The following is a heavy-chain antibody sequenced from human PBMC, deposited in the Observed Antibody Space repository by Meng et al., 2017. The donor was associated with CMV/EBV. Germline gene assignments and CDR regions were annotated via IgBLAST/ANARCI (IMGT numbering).Heavy chain of an antibody. J-gene: IGHJ4*02. CDR1: GSSISSSSYY. D-gene: IGHD3-22*01. CDR2: IYYSGST. V-gene: IGHV4-39*07. CDR3: ASLGAYSSGPFDY. Sequence: LPLQEAGPGLVKPSETLSLPCTVSGSSISSSSYYWGWIRQPPGKGLEWIGSIYYSGSTYYNPSLKSRVTISVDTSKNQFSLKLSSVTAADTAVYYCASLGAYSSGPFDYWGQGTLVTVSS.